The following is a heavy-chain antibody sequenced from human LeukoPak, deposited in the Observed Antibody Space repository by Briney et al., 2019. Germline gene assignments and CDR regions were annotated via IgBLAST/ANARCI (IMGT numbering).Heavy chain of an antibody. J-gene: IGHJ4*02. D-gene: IGHD2-15*01. Sequence: PGGSLRLSCAASGLTVSSNYMSWVRQAPGKGLEWVSVIYSGGSTYYANSVKGRFTISRDNSKNTLYLQMNSLRAEDTAAYYCARVQEYCSGGSCYPGHFGYWGQGTLVSVSS. V-gene: IGHV3-53*01. CDR3: ARVQEYCSGGSCYPGHFGY. CDR1: GLTVSSNY. CDR2: IYSGGST.